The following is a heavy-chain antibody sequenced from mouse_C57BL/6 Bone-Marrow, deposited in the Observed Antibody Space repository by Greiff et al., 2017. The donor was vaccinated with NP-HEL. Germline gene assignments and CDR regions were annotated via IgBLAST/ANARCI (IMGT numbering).Heavy chain of an antibody. D-gene: IGHD2-4*01. Sequence: VQVVESGPGLVKPSQSLSLTCSVTGYSITSGYYWNWIRQFPGNKLEWMGYISYDGSNNYNPSLKNRISITRDTSKNQFFLKLNSVTTEDTATYYCARDDYGIDYWGQGTTLTVSS. J-gene: IGHJ2*01. CDR3: ARDDYGIDY. CDR2: ISYDGSN. V-gene: IGHV3-6*01. CDR1: GYSITSGYY.